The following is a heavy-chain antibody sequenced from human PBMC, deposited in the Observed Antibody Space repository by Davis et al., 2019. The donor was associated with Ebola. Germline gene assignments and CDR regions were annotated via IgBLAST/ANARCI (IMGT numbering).Heavy chain of an antibody. CDR2: IFYSGST. J-gene: IGHJ5*02. CDR1: GGSLNSSPCY. V-gene: IGHV4-39*01. CDR3: ARLASP. Sequence: SETLSLTCTVSGGSLNSSPCYWGWVRQPPGKGLEWIGSIFYSGSTYYNPSLKSRVTITVDTSQNQFSLKLSSMTAADTAVYYCARLASPWGQGTLVTVSS.